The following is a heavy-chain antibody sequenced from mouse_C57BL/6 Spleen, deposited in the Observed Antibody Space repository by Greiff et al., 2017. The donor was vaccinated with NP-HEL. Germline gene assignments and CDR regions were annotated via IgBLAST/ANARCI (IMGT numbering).Heavy chain of an antibody. CDR1: GFTFTDYY. D-gene: IGHD4-1*01. Sequence: EVKLVESGGGLVQPGGSLSLSCAASGFTFTDYYMSWVRQPPGKALEWLGFIRNKANGYTTEYSASVKGRFTISRDNSQSILYLQMNALRAEDSATYYCARSQLTWTFGYAMDYWGQGTSVTVSS. CDR3: ARSQLTWTFGYAMDY. V-gene: IGHV7-3*01. CDR2: IRNKANGYTT. J-gene: IGHJ4*01.